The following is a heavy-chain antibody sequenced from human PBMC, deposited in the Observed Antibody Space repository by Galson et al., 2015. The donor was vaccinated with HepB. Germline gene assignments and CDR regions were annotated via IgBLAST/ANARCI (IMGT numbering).Heavy chain of an antibody. Sequence: SLRLSCAASGSTFSYHGMHWVRQAPGKGLEWVAVIWSDGRNEHYADSVKGRFTISRDNSKNTLYLQMNSLRDDDTAVYYCARDLGGVDGDGLDVWGQGSAVTVSS. CDR1: GSTFSYHG. D-gene: IGHD5-24*01. CDR3: ARDLGGVDGDGLDV. J-gene: IGHJ6*02. CDR2: IWSDGRNE. V-gene: IGHV3-33*01.